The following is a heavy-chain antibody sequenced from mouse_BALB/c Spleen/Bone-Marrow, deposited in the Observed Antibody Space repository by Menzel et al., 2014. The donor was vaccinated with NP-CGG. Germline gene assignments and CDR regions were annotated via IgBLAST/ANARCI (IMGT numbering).Heavy chain of an antibody. CDR2: IAPGSVST. CDR3: ARGDNSDY. CDR1: GYTFTSYW. Sequence: DLVKPGASVKLSCKASGYTFTSYWINWIKQRPGQGLEWIGRIAPGSVSTYYNEMFKGKATLTVDTSSSTAYIQLSSLSSEDSAVYFCARGDNSDYWGQGNTLTVSS. J-gene: IGHJ2*01. V-gene: IGHV1S41*01.